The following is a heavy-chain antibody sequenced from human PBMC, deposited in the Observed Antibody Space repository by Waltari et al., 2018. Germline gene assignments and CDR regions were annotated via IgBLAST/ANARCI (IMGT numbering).Heavy chain of an antibody. CDR3: AKDMYSSGWYAFDY. V-gene: IGHV3-9*01. D-gene: IGHD6-19*01. CDR1: GFTFDDYA. CDR2: ISWNSGSI. Sequence: EVQLVESGGGLVQPGRSLRLSCAASGFTFDDYAMHWVRQAPGKGLEWVSGISWNSGSIGYADSVKGRFTISRDNAKNSLYLQMNSLRAEDTALYYCAKDMYSSGWYAFDYWGQGTLVTVSS. J-gene: IGHJ4*02.